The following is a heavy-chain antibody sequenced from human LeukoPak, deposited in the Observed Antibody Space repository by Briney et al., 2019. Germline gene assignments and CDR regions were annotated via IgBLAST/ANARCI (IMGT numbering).Heavy chain of an antibody. Sequence: GGSLRLSRAASGLTFGNYGMNWVRQAPGKGLEWVGIIWSDGGKTTYADSVKGRFTISRDNSKNTLSLQMDSLRAEDTAVYYCARWVLGRAGKGDALDIWGQGTMVIVSS. CDR3: ARWVLGRAGKGDALDI. CDR2: IWSDGGKT. V-gene: IGHV3-33*03. CDR1: GLTFGNYG. J-gene: IGHJ3*02. D-gene: IGHD6-13*01.